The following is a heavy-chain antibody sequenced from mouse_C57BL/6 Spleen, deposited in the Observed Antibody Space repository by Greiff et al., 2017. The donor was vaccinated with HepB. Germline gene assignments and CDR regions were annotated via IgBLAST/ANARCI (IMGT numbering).Heavy chain of an antibody. D-gene: IGHD2-1*01. CDR2: FYPGSGSI. J-gene: IGHJ3*01. CDR1: GYTFTEYT. Sequence: VQLQQSGAELVKPGASVKLSCKASGYTFTEYTIHWVKQSSGKGLEWIGWFYPGSGSIKDKEKFKDKATLTADKSSSTVYMELSRLTSEASAVYFCARHEEEGGSTPFAYWGQGTLVTASA. CDR3: ARHEEEGGSTPFAY. V-gene: IGHV1-62-2*01.